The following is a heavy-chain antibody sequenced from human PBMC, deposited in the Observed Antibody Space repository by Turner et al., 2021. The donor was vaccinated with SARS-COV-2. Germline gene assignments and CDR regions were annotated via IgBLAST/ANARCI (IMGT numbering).Heavy chain of an antibody. Sequence: QVQLQESGPGLVKPSQTLSLTCTVSGGSLSSGGYYWSWIRHHPGKGLEWIGYIYYSGSTYYNPSLKSRITISVDTSKNQFSLKLGSMTAADTAVYYCARDRLDTSTVTTWRGFGPWGQGTLVTVSS. CDR1: GGSLSSGGYY. CDR2: IYYSGST. D-gene: IGHD4-17*01. CDR3: ARDRLDTSTVTTWRGFGP. V-gene: IGHV4-31*03. J-gene: IGHJ5*02.